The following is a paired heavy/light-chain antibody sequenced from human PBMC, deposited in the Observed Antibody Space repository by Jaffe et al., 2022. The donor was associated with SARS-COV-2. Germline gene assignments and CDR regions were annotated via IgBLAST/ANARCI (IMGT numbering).Heavy chain of an antibody. CDR3: ARNYYDGSGNFF. Sequence: QLQLQESGPGLVKPSETLSLTCTVSSASISSSRYYWVWIRQPPGEGLEWIGSMYYSGSTHYNPSLKSRVTISVATSQSQLSLKVNSVTAADTAVYYCARNYYDGSGNFFWGQGTRVTVSS. V-gene: IGHV4-39*01. J-gene: IGHJ4*02. CDR1: SASISSSRYY. CDR2: MYYSGST. D-gene: IGHD3-22*01.
Light chain of an antibody. CDR2: DTT. V-gene: IGLV7-46*01. J-gene: IGLJ3*02. CDR3: LLSYSAARV. CDR1: TGAVTSGHY. Sequence: QAVVTQEPSRTVSPGGTVTLTCGSSTGAVTSGHYPYWFQQKPGQAPRTLIYDTTNRHSWTPARFSGSLLGGKAALTLSGAQPEDEADYYCLLSYSAARVFGGGTKLTVL.